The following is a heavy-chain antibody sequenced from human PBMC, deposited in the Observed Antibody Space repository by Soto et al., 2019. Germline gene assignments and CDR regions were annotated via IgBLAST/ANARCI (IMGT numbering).Heavy chain of an antibody. CDR1: GGTFSSYA. Sequence: SVKVSCKASGGTFSSYAISWVRQAPGQGLEWMGGIIPIFGTANYAQKFQGRVTITADESTSTAYMELSSLRSEDTAVYYCARDKFDLGSTVTTFDYYYYYGMDVWGQGTTVTVSS. CDR2: IIPIFGTA. J-gene: IGHJ6*02. D-gene: IGHD4-4*01. CDR3: ARDKFDLGSTVTTFDYYYYYGMDV. V-gene: IGHV1-69*13.